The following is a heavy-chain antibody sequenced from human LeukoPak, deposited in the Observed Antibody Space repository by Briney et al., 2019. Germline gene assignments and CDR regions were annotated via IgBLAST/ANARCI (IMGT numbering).Heavy chain of an antibody. D-gene: IGHD3-22*01. CDR2: ISRSGGST. V-gene: IGHV3-23*01. CDR3: AKDLHYYDRSGYGFIHY. J-gene: IGHJ4*02. CDR1: GFTLGSYA. Sequence: GGSLRLSCAASGFTLGSYAMSWVRRAPGKGLEWVSAISRSGGSTYYADSVKGRFTISRDNSKNTLYLQMNSLRAEDTAVYYCAKDLHYYDRSGYGFIHYWGRGTLVTVSS.